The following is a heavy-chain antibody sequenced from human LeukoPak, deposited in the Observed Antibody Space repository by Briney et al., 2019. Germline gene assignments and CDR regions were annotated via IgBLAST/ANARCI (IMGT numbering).Heavy chain of an antibody. D-gene: IGHD1-1*01. V-gene: IGHV3-33*01. CDR1: GFTFSSYG. CDR3: AREGTGGWFDP. CDR2: IWYDGSNR. J-gene: IGHJ5*02. Sequence: GGSLRLSCAASGFTFSSYGMHWVRQAPGKGLEWVAVIWYDGSNRYYADSVKGRFTISRDNSKNTLYLQMNSLRAEDTAVYYCAREGTGGWFDPWGQGTLVTVSS.